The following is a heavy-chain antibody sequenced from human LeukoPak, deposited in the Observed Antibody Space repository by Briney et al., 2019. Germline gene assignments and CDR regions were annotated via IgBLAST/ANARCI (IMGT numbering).Heavy chain of an antibody. CDR3: ATSYSHVTTYASYYMDV. CDR2: ITPNNCGT. CDR1: GYTFTVYY. Sequence: ASVTLSLTSAGYTFTVYYVHWVRSAPGQGLEWIGWITPNNCGTNYAQGFQGRVTMTWDTSITTAYMELSGLTSDDTAVYFCATSYSHVTTYASYYMDVWGTGTMVTVSS. V-gene: IGHV1-2*02. J-gene: IGHJ6*03. D-gene: IGHD3-16*01.